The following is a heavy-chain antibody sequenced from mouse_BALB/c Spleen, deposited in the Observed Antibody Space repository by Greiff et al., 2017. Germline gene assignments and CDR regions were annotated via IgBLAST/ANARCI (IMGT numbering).Heavy chain of an antibody. Sequence: EVQGVESGGGLVQPGGSRKLSCAASGFTFSSFGMHWVRQAPEKGLEWVAYISSGSSTIYYADTVKGRFTISRDNPKNTLFLQMTSLRSEDTAMYYCAKSYDGYYGGAMDYWGQGTSVTVSS. D-gene: IGHD2-3*01. J-gene: IGHJ4*01. CDR3: AKSYDGYYGGAMDY. V-gene: IGHV5-17*02. CDR2: ISSGSSTI. CDR1: GFTFSSFG.